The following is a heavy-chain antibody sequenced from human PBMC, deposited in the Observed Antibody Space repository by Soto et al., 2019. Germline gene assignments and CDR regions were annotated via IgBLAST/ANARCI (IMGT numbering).Heavy chain of an antibody. CDR2: INYSGSS. Sequence: SETLSLTCTVSGDSISSSNYYWGWIRQPPGKGLEWIGSINYSGSSYYNPSLKSRVTISVDTSRNQFSLRLTSVTAADTAVFYCARQPERYYGSGSHAVDYMDVWGKGTTVTVSS. CDR3: ARQPERYYGSGSHAVDYMDV. J-gene: IGHJ6*03. CDR1: GDSISSSNYY. V-gene: IGHV4-39*01. D-gene: IGHD3-10*01.